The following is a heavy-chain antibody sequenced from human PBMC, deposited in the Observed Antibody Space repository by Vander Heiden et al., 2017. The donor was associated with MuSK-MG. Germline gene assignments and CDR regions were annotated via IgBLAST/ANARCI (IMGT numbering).Heavy chain of an antibody. CDR1: GGSFSGYY. CDR3: ARDGVVIVDYSRALTTFDY. J-gene: IGHJ4*02. Sequence: QGQLQQWGAGLLKPSATLSLTCAVYGGSFSGYYWSWIRPPPGKGLEWIGEINHSGSTNYNPYLKRRGTISVDTSKNQVSLKLSSVTAAETAVYYCARDGVVIVDYSRALTTFDYWGQGTMVTVCS. CDR2: INHSGST. D-gene: IGHD3-16*01. V-gene: IGHV4-34*01.